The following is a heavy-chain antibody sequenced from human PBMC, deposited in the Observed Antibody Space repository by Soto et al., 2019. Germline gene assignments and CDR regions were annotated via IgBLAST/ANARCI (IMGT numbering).Heavy chain of an antibody. D-gene: IGHD2-21*02. J-gene: IGHJ4*02. CDR1: GYTFTSYD. V-gene: IGHV1-8*01. CDR2: MNPNSGNT. CDR3: VTLYCGGDCYSGGGND. Sequence: QVQLVQSGAEVKKPGASVKVSCKASGYTFTSYDINWVRQATGQGLEWMGRMNPNSGNTGYAQKFQGRVTMTRNTSKTTACMELSSLRSEDTAVYYWVTLYCGGDCYSGGGNDWGQGTLVTVSS.